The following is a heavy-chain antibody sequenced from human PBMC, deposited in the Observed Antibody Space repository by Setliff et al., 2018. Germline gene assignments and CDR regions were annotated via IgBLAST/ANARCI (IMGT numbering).Heavy chain of an antibody. J-gene: IGHJ4*01. Sequence: ASVKVSCKASGYSLSNCVMNWVRQAPGRGLEWMGWINTKTGDPTYAQGYTGRFAFSLDTSDSATYLDISNLRAEDTATYYCARADHLVTTTFDYWGQGTLVTVSS. CDR1: GYSLSNCV. V-gene: IGHV7-4-1*02. D-gene: IGHD4-17*01. CDR2: INTKTGDP. CDR3: ARADHLVTTTFDY.